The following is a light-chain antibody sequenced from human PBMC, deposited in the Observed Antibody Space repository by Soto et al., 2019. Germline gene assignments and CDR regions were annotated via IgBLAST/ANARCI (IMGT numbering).Light chain of an antibody. Sequence: AIQMTQSPSSLSASVGDRVTITCRASQGIRNVLGWYQQKPGKAPKLLIYAASSFQSGVPSRFSRSGSGADFALTIRRLQPVGFSSYLCLQYYIVPRTFGQGAKGGIK. CDR3: LQYYIVPRT. V-gene: IGKV1-6*01. CDR2: AAS. CDR1: QGIRNV. J-gene: IGKJ1*01.